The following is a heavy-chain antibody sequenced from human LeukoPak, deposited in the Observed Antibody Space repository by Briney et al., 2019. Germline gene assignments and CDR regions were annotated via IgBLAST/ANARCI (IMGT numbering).Heavy chain of an antibody. CDR3: ASGNYGSGRGYYYMDV. V-gene: IGHV1-69*05. J-gene: IGHJ6*03. Sequence: ASVTVSCKASGGTFISYAISWVRQAPGQGLEWMGGMIPIFGTANYAQKFQGRVTITTDESTSTAYMELSSLRSEDTAVYYCASGNYGSGRGYYYMDVWGKGTTVTVSS. CDR1: GGTFISYA. CDR2: MIPIFGTA. D-gene: IGHD3-10*01.